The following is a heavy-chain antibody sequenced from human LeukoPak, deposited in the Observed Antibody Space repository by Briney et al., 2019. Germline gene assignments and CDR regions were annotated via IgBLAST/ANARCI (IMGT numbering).Heavy chain of an antibody. D-gene: IGHD2-2*01. J-gene: IGHJ3*02. CDR1: GGSISSGDYY. Sequence: SETLSLTCTVSGGSISSGDYYWSWIRQPPGKGLEWIGYIYYSGSTYYNPSLKNRVTISVDTSKNQFSLKLSSVTAADTAVYYCARSPCRSSTSCHDGAFDIWGQGTMVTVSS. CDR2: IYYSGST. CDR3: ARSPCRSSTSCHDGAFDI. V-gene: IGHV4-30-4*08.